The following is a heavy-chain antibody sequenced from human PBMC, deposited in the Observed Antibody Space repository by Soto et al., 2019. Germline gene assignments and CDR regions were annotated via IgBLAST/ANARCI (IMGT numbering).Heavy chain of an antibody. CDR3: ARDHKWDGMDV. Sequence: SETLSLTCSVSGGSFSSDSFIWSWVRQFPGKGLEWIGYIYYSGTTYYNPSLRSRVIMSVDTSKNQFSLKLSSVTAADTAVYYCARDHKWDGMDVWGQGTTVTVS. J-gene: IGHJ6*02. V-gene: IGHV4-31*03. D-gene: IGHD1-26*01. CDR2: IYYSGTT. CDR1: GGSFSSDSFI.